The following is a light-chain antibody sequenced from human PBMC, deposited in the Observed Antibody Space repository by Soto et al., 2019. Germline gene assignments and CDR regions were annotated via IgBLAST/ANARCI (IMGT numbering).Light chain of an antibody. J-gene: IGLJ1*01. CDR2: EGT. CDR1: SSDVGNYNL. V-gene: IGLV2-23*01. CDR3: CSYAGRSTYV. Sequence: VLTQPASVSGSPGQSITISCTGTSSDVGNYNLVSWFQQHPGKAPKLMIYEGTKRPSGVSNRFSGSKSGNTASLTISGLQAEDEADYYCCSYAGRSTYVFGTGNKVTVL.